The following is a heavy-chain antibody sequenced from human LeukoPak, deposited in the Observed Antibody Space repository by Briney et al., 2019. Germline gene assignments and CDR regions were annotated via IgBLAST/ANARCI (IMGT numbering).Heavy chain of an antibody. J-gene: IGHJ3*02. CDR1: GGSISSGGYY. D-gene: IGHD6-19*01. Sequence: SETLSLTCTVSGGSISSGGYYWSWIRQHPGKGLEWIGYIYYSGSTYYNPSLKSRVTISVDTSKNEFSLKLSSVTAADTAVYYCASKTIATAVAGTGDAFDIWGQGTMVTVSS. CDR3: ASKTIATAVAGTGDAFDI. V-gene: IGHV4-31*03. CDR2: IYYSGST.